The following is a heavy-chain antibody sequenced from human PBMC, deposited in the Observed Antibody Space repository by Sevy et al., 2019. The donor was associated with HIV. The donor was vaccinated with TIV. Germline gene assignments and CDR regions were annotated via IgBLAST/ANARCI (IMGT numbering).Heavy chain of an antibody. CDR3: VRAVAADGIF. CDR1: GFSLNTYW. D-gene: IGHD6-13*01. CDR2: IKQDGSVT. J-gene: IGHJ4*02. Sequence: GGSLRLSCAASGFSLNTYWMSWVRQAPGKGLEWVANIKQDGSVTYYVDSVKGRFTISRDNARNFLFLQMNSQRAEDTARYYCVRAVAADGIFWGQGTLVTVSS. V-gene: IGHV3-7*01.